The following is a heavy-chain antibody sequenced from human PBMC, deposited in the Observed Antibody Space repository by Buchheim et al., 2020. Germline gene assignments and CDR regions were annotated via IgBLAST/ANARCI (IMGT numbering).Heavy chain of an antibody. D-gene: IGHD1-26*01. Sequence: QVQLVESGGGVVQPGRSLRLSCAASGFTFSSYGMHWVRQAPGKGLEWVAVISYDGSNKYYADSVKGRFTISRDNSKNTLYLQMNSLRAEDTAVYYCAKEGGWELLIDYWGQGTL. J-gene: IGHJ4*02. CDR3: AKEGGWELLIDY. CDR1: GFTFSSYG. V-gene: IGHV3-30*18. CDR2: ISYDGSNK.